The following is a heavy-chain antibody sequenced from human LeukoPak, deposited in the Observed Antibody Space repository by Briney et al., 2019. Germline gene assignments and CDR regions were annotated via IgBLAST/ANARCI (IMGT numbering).Heavy chain of an antibody. D-gene: IGHD3-22*01. Sequence: GSLRLSCSASGFSFSSNAMHWVRQAPGKGLEYVSGISSNGGSTGYADSVKGRFTISRDNSKRTLFLQMSYLRAEDTAIYYCASTYYYDSSGYYPFDYWGQGTLVTVSS. CDR1: GFSFSSNA. J-gene: IGHJ4*02. V-gene: IGHV3-64D*09. CDR2: ISSNGGST. CDR3: ASTYYYDSSGYYPFDY.